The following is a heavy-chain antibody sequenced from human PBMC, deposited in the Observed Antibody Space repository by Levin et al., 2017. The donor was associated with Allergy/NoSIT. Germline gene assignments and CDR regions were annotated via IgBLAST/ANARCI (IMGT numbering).Heavy chain of an antibody. D-gene: IGHD3-10*01. CDR2: IYSGGST. Sequence: GESLKISCAASGFTVSSNYMSWVRQAPGKGLEWVSVIYSGGSTYYADSVKGRFTISRDNSKNTLYLQMNSLRAEDTAVYYCARHALRGFRELLLHVDYWGQGTLVTVSS. J-gene: IGHJ4*02. CDR1: GFTVSSNY. CDR3: ARHALRGFRELLLHVDY. V-gene: IGHV3-53*01.